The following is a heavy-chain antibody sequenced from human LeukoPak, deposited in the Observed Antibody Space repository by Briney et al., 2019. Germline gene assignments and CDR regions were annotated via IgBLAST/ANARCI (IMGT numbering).Heavy chain of an antibody. V-gene: IGHV3-7*01. Sequence: GGSLRLSCTASGFTFSSYWMSWVRQAPGKGLEWVANIKQDGGEKYYVDSVKGRFTISRDNAKNSLNLQMDSLRVEDTAVYYCARATDFWSGYYFYWGQRAIVTHSS. D-gene: IGHD3-3*01. J-gene: IGHJ4*02. CDR3: ARATDFWSGYYFY. CDR2: IKQDGGEK. CDR1: GFTFSSYW.